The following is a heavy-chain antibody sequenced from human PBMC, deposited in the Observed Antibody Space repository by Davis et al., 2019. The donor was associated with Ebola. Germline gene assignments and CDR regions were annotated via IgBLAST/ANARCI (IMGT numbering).Heavy chain of an antibody. D-gene: IGHD1-26*01. CDR1: GGSISSYY. Sequence: PSETLSLTCTVSGGSISSYYWSWIRQPPGKGLEWIGYIYYSGSTNYNPSLKSRVTISVDTSKNQFSLKLSSVTAADTAVYYCARGSRVGANYLNYWGQGTLVTVSS. J-gene: IGHJ4*02. CDR2: IYYSGST. V-gene: IGHV4-59*12. CDR3: ARGSRVGANYLNY.